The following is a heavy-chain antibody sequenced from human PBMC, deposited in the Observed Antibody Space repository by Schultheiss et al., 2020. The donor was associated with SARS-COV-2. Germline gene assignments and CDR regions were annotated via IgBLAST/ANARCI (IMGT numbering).Heavy chain of an antibody. CDR1: GGSISSYY. V-gene: IGHV4-34*01. D-gene: IGHD2-2*02. Sequence: SQTLSLTCTVSGGSISSYYWSWIRQPPGKGLEWIGEINHSGSTNYNPSLKSRVTISVDTSKNQFSLKLSSVTAADTAVYYCARTGPNYCSSTSCYSDWFDPWGQGTLVTVSS. CDR2: INHSGST. CDR3: ARTGPNYCSSTSCYSDWFDP. J-gene: IGHJ5*02.